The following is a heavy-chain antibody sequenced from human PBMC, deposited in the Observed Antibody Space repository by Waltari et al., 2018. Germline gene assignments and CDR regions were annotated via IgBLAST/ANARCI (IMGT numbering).Heavy chain of an antibody. CDR2: MNPNSGNT. D-gene: IGHD3-10*01. Sequence: QVQLVQSGAEVKKPGASVTVSCQASGYTFTTYDINWVRQATGQGLEWMGWMNPNSGNTGYTQKFQGRVSMTRNTSITTAYMELNSLRSEDTAVYYCARGRDYGTRRSLDYWGQGTLVTVSS. J-gene: IGHJ4*02. V-gene: IGHV1-8*02. CDR3: ARGRDYGTRRSLDY. CDR1: GYTFTTYD.